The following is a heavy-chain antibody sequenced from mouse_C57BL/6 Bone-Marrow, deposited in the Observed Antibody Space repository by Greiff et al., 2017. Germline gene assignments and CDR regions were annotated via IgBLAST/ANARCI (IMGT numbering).Heavy chain of an antibody. D-gene: IGHD1-1*01. V-gene: IGHV1-85*01. CDR1: GYTFTSYD. J-gene: IGHJ1*03. CDR3: ARVEFDGSSGDWYFDV. Sequence: QVQLQQSGPELVKPGASVKLSCKASGYTFTSYDINWVKQRPGQGLEWIGWIYPRDGSTKYNEKFKGKATLPVDTSSRTAYMELHSLTSEDSAVYFCARVEFDGSSGDWYFDVWGTGTTVTVSS. CDR2: IYPRDGST.